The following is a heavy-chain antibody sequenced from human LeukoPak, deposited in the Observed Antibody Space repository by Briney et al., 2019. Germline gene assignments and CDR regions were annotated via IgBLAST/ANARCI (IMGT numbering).Heavy chain of an antibody. J-gene: IGHJ4*02. D-gene: IGHD3-22*01. Sequence: GESLKISCKGSGYSFTSYWIGWVRQMPGKGLEWMGIIYPGDSDTRYSPSFQGQVTISADKSISTAYLQWSSLKASDTAMYYCARVSYFDSSGNYYAFDSWGQGTLVTVSS. CDR2: IYPGDSDT. CDR3: ARVSYFDSSGNYYAFDS. CDR1: GYSFTSYW. V-gene: IGHV5-51*01.